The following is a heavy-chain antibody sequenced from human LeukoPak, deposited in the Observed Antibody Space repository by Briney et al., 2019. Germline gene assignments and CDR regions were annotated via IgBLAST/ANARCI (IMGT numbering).Heavy chain of an antibody. V-gene: IGHV4-34*01. CDR3: ARHMNCGGDCYYYFDY. CDR1: GGSFSGYY. J-gene: IGHJ4*02. Sequence: SETLSLTCAVYGGSFSGYYWSWIRQPPGKGLEWIGEINHSGSTNYNPSLKSRVTISVDTSKNQFSLKLSSVTAADTAVYYCARHMNCGGDCYYYFDYWGQGTLVTVSS. CDR2: INHSGST. D-gene: IGHD2-21*02.